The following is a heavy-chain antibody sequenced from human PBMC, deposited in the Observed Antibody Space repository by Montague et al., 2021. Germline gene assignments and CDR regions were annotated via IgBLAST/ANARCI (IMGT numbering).Heavy chain of an antibody. CDR2: INHSGSA. D-gene: IGHD6-19*01. CDR3: ARGLFGTVNGQYSGGWYYFDK. Sequence: SETLSLTCGLSGESLSGYYWAWIRQTPGKGLEWIGNINHSGSAKYNPSLKNRVSISVGTSNNQFFLDLTSVTAADTAMYFCARGLFGTVNGQYSGGWYYFDKWGQGTMVTVSS. CDR1: GESLSGYY. J-gene: IGHJ4*02. V-gene: IGHV4-34*01.